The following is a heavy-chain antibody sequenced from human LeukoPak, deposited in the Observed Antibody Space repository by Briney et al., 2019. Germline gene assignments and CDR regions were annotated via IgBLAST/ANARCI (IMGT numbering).Heavy chain of an antibody. CDR1: GFTFSSYS. Sequence: GGSLRLSCAASGFTFSSYSMNWVRRAPGKGLEWVSSISSSSSYIYYADSVKGRFTISRDNAKNSLYLQMNSLRAEDTAVYCCARGPPDQLLFRSDYWGQGTLVTVSS. V-gene: IGHV3-21*01. CDR3: ARGPPDQLLFRSDY. CDR2: ISSSSSYI. D-gene: IGHD2-2*01. J-gene: IGHJ4*02.